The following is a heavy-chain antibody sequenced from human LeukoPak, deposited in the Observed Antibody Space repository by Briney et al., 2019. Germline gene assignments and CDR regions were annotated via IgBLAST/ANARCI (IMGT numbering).Heavy chain of an antibody. CDR1: GGSISSNY. CDR3: ASCEFYYYYGMDV. V-gene: IGHV4-59*08. Sequence: SETLSLTCTVSGGSISSNYWSWIRQSPGKGLEWIGYIYYSGNTNYNPSLKSRVTISLDTSKNQFSLNLSSVTAADTAVYYCASCEFYYYYGMDVWGQGTTVTVSS. J-gene: IGHJ6*02. CDR2: IYYSGNT.